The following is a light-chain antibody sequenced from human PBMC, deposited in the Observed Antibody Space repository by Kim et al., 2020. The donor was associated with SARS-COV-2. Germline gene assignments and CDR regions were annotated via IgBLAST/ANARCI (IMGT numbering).Light chain of an antibody. CDR2: DVY. CDR1: NSDVGSYNR. Sequence: QSALTQPPSVSGSPGQSVTISCTGTNSDVGSYNRVSWYQQPPGTAPKLIIYDVYNRPSGVPDRFSGSKSGNTASLTISGLQAEDEADYYCSSYTTSSTLVFGGGTKVTVL. V-gene: IGLV2-18*02. CDR3: SSYTTSSTLV. J-gene: IGLJ3*02.